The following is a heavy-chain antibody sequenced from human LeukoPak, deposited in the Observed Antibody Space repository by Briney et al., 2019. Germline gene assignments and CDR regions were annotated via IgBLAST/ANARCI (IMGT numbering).Heavy chain of an antibody. J-gene: IGHJ3*01. D-gene: IGHD3-22*01. Sequence: GESLKISCKCSGYRFNAYWIAWVRPTPGKGLEWMGIICPDDSDTRYSPSFQGQVTISADKSVRTAYLQWSSLKASDTAMYYCARPNITSYYDSRGYDAFDVWGQGTMVTVSS. CDR2: ICPDDSDT. CDR1: GYRFNAYW. CDR3: ARPNITSYYDSRGYDAFDV. V-gene: IGHV5-51*01.